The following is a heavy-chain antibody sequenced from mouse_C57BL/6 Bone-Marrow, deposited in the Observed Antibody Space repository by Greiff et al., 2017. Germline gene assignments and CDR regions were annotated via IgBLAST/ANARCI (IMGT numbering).Heavy chain of an antibody. Sequence: EVKLVESGGGLVQPGGSLRLSCATSGFTFSDFYMEWVRQPPGKRLAWIAASRNKANDYTTEYSASVKGRFIVSRDTSQSILYLQMNALRAEDTAIYYGARDYYGSSYWYFDVWGAGTTVTVSS. D-gene: IGHD1-1*01. J-gene: IGHJ1*01. CDR1: GFTFSDFY. V-gene: IGHV7-1*02. CDR2: SRNKANDYTT. CDR3: ARDYYGSSYWYFDV.